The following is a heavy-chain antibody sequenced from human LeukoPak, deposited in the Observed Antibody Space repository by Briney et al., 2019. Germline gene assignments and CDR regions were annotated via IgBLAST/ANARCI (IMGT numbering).Heavy chain of an antibody. D-gene: IGHD1-1*01. V-gene: IGHV4-59*08. CDR1: GGSISSYY. CDR2: IYYSGST. J-gene: IGHJ4*02. Sequence: SDTLSLTCTVSGGSISSYYWSWIRQPPGKGLEWIGYIYYSGSTNYNPSLKSRVTISVDTSKNQFSLKLSSVTAADTAVYYCARGTPRGYFDYWGQGTLVTVSS. CDR3: ARGTPRGYFDY.